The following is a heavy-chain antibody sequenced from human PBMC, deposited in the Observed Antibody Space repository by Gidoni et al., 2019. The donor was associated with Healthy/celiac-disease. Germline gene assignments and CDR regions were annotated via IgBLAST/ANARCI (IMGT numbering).Heavy chain of an antibody. D-gene: IGHD6-19*01. Sequence: EVQLLESGGGLVQPGGSLRLSCAASGFTFSSYAMSWVRRAPGKGLEWVSAISGSGGRTYYADSVKGRFTISRDNSKKTLYLQMNSLRAEDTAVYYCAKDSKGIYSSGWSRGYYYYYMDVWGKGTTVTVSS. CDR3: AKDSKGIYSSGWSRGYYYYYMDV. CDR2: ISGSGGRT. J-gene: IGHJ6*03. V-gene: IGHV3-23*01. CDR1: GFTFSSYA.